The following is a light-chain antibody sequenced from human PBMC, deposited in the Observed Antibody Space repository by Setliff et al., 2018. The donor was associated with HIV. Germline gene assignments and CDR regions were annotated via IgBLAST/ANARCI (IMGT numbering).Light chain of an antibody. J-gene: IGKJ1*01. CDR2: WAS. CDR1: QSVLFNGDNNNY. CDR3: QQHYSNPWT. Sequence: DIVMTQSPDSLAVSLGERATINCKSSQSVLFNGDNNNYLTWFQKKPGQPPKLLFSWASTRESGVPDRFSVSGSGTDFTLTISSLQAEDVAVYYCQQHYSNPWTFGQGTKVDIK. V-gene: IGKV4-1*01.